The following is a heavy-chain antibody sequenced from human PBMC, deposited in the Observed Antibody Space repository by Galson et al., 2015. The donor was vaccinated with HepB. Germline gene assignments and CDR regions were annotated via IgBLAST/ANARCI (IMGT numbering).Heavy chain of an antibody. V-gene: IGHV3-15*07. CDR1: DFTFSNAW. J-gene: IGHJ4*02. CDR2: IKSKVDGGTI. Sequence: SLRLSCAGSDFTFSNAWMNWVRQAPGKGLEWVGRIKSKVDGGTIDYAAPVKGRFTISRDDSKNTVYLQMNSLKIEDTAEYYCATGLYVDHWGQGTLATVSS. CDR3: ATGLYVDH.